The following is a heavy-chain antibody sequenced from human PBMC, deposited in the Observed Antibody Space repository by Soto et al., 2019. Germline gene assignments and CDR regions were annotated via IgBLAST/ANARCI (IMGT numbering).Heavy chain of an antibody. V-gene: IGHV1-3*01. CDR3: ARGTDGCRGGSCYVFDY. D-gene: IGHD2-15*01. CDR1: GYTFTSYA. Sequence: GASVKVSCKASGYTFTSYAMHWVRQAPGQRLEWMGWINAGNGNTKYSQKFQGRVTITRDTSASTAYMELSSLRSEDTAVYYCARGTDGCRGGSCYVFDYWGQGTLVNVSS. J-gene: IGHJ4*02. CDR2: INAGNGNT.